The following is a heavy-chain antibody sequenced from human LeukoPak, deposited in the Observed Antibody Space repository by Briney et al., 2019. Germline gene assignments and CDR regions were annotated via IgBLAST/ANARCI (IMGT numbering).Heavy chain of an antibody. J-gene: IGHJ6*02. Sequence: PGGSLRLSCAASGFTFSSYEMNWVRQAPGKGLEWVSYISSSGSTIYYADSVKGRFTISRDNAKNSLYLQMNSLRAEDTAVYYCARDAGYYYGSGSYPRPPYYYYGMDVWGQVTTVTVAS. CDR3: ARDAGYYYGSGSYPRPPYYYYGMDV. D-gene: IGHD3-10*01. CDR2: ISSSGSTI. V-gene: IGHV3-48*03. CDR1: GFTFSSYE.